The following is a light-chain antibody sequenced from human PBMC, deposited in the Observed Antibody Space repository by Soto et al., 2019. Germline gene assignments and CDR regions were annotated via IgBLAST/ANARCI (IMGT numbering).Light chain of an antibody. CDR1: RNEIGAYEF. CDR3: KSYAGSNTYV. CDR2: EVV. V-gene: IGLV2-8*01. J-gene: IGLJ1*01. Sequence: QSVLTQPPSASGSPGQSVTISCTGTRNEIGAYEFVSWYQHHPGKAPKLIIYEVVQRPSGVPDRFSGSKSGNTASLTVSGLQAADEADYYCKSYAGSNTYVFGTGTKV.